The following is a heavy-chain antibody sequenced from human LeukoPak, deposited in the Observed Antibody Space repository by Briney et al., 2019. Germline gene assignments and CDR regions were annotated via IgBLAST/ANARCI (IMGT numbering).Heavy chain of an antibody. CDR1: GFTFSSYG. CDR2: IWYDGSNK. V-gene: IGHV3-33*01. CDR3: ARDQSGYSYGYRGPFDY. D-gene: IGHD5-18*01. J-gene: IGHJ4*02. Sequence: GWSLRLSCAASGFTFSSYGMQWVRQAPGKGLEWVAVIWYDGSNKYYADSVKGRFTISRDNSKNTLYLQMNSLRAEDTAVYYCARDQSGYSYGYRGPFDYWGQGTLVTVSS.